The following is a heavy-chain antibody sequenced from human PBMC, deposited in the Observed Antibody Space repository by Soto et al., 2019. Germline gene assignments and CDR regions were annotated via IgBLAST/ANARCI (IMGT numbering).Heavy chain of an antibody. Sequence: QLQLQESCAGLVKPSQTLSLTCAVSGGSISSGGYSWSWIRQPPGKGLEWIGYIYHSGSTYYNPSLKSRVTISVDRSKNQFSLKLSSVTAADTAVYYCASAGGLGAVAADYWGQGTLVTVSS. J-gene: IGHJ4*02. CDR2: IYHSGST. D-gene: IGHD6-19*01. CDR3: ASAGGLGAVAADY. V-gene: IGHV4-30-2*01. CDR1: GGSISSGGYS.